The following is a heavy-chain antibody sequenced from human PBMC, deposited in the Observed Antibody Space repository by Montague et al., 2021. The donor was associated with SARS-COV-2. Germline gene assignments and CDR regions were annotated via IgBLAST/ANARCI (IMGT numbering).Heavy chain of an antibody. CDR2: NYYSGST. J-gene: IGHJ6*02. D-gene: IGHD6-13*01. CDR1: GGSISSSSYY. V-gene: IGHV4-39*07. CDR3: ARVGRQQLVRLSGMDV. Sequence: SETLSLTCTVSGGSISSSSYYWGWIRQPQGKGLEWIGSNYYSGSTYYTLSLKSRVTISVDTSKNQFSLKLSSVTAADTAVYYCARVGRQQLVRLSGMDVWGQGTTVTVSS.